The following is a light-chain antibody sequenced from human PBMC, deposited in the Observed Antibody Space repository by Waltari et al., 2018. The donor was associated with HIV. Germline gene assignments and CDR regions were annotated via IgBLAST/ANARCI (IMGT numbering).Light chain of an antibody. V-gene: IGLV1-47*01. Sequence: QPKMTQAPSASKTPGQRITMSCSGSKSNIGNNFIYWYQQIPGAAPRLVMARKDRRPAGAPDRFSGTKSGTSAFLAITDLRLDDEATYVCASWDDNLRHWVFGGGTKLTVL. CDR1: KSNIGNNF. CDR3: ASWDDNLRHWV. CDR2: RKD. J-gene: IGLJ3*02.